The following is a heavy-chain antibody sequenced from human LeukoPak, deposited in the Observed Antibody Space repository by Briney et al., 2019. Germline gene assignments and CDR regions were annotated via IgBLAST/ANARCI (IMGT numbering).Heavy chain of an antibody. J-gene: IGHJ6*02. CDR3: ARMTHTKILYGYYYGMDV. CDR2: MNPNSGNT. CDR1: GYTFTSYD. Sequence: EASVKVSCKASGYTFTSYDINWVRQATGQGLEWMGWMNPNSGNTGHAQKFQGRVTMTRNTSISTAYMELSSLRSEDTAVYYCARMTHTKILYGYYYGMDVWGQGTTVTVSS. D-gene: IGHD2-8*01. V-gene: IGHV1-8*01.